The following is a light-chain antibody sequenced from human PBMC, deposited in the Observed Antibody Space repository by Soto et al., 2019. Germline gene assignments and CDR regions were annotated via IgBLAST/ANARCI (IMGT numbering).Light chain of an antibody. V-gene: IGLV1-47*01. Sequence: QSVLTQPPSASGTPGQRVTISCSGSSSNIGSNYVYWYQQLPGTAPKLLIYRNNQRPSWVPDRFSGSKSGTSASLAISGLRSEDEADYYCAAWDDSLSGHYVFGTGTKVTVL. CDR1: SSNIGSNY. J-gene: IGLJ1*01. CDR2: RNN. CDR3: AAWDDSLSGHYV.